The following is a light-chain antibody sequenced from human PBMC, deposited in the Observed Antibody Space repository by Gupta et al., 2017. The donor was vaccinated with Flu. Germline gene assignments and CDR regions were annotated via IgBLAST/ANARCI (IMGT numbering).Light chain of an antibody. CDR3: QQKHSSPVS. CDR1: QSVGDSS. V-gene: IGKV3-20*01. CDR2: GAS. J-gene: IGKJ1*01. Sequence: IVLTQSPVTLLLSPGERSIFSCRASQSVGDSSLAWYQQKHGQAPRLLIYGASSRANGIPDRFSGSGYGTEFTLTISRREPEDFAVYYCQQKHSSPVSFGRGTXVEIK.